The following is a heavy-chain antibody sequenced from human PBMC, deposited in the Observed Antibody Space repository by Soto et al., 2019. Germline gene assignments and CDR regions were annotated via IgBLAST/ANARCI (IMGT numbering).Heavy chain of an antibody. CDR3: ARAGRSSPYYYNSHF. D-gene: IGHD3-3*01. V-gene: IGHV1-46*02. CDR1: GYTLNTYY. Sequence: ASVKVSCKASGYTLNTYYMHWVRQAPGQGPEWMGIINPRGGGTTYAQNFQDRVTMTSDTSSSTVYMELSSLRSEDTAVYYCARAGRSSPYYYNSHFCDQGPTLTVS. CDR2: INPRGGGT. J-gene: IGHJ6*02.